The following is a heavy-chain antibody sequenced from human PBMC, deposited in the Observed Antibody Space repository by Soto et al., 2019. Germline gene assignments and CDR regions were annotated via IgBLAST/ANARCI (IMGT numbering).Heavy chain of an antibody. CDR1: GGSVSSGSYY. CDR2: IYYSGST. D-gene: IGHD3-10*01. J-gene: IGHJ4*02. V-gene: IGHV4-61*01. Sequence: SETLSLTCTVSGGSVSSGSYYWSWIRQPPGKGLEWIGYIYYSGSTNYNPSLKSRVTISVDTSKNQFSLKLSSVTAADTAVYYCARELLWFGELPYYFDYWGQGTLVTVSS. CDR3: ARELLWFGELPYYFDY.